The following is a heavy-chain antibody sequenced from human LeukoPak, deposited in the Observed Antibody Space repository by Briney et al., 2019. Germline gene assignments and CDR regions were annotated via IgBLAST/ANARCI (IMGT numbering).Heavy chain of an antibody. Sequence: SETLSLTCTVSGGSFSSGGYYWSWIHQHPGKGLEWFGFIYFSGSTYYNPSLKSRVTISIDTSKNQFSLKLSSVTAADTAVYYCARDTGYSFDYWGQGTLVTVSS. J-gene: IGHJ4*02. D-gene: IGHD6-13*01. V-gene: IGHV4-31*03. CDR1: GGSFSSGGYY. CDR2: IYFSGST. CDR3: ARDTGYSFDY.